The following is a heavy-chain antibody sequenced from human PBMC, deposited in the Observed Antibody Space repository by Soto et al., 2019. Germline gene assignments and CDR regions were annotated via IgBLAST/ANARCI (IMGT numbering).Heavy chain of an antibody. CDR1: GFTFYRYD. D-gene: IGHD3-9*01. V-gene: IGHV3-23*02. CDR3: VRRGSETGCYFDQ. J-gene: IGHJ4*02. CDR2: ISGSGGRI. Sequence: EVQLLESGGGLVQPGGSLRLSCAASGFTFYRYDMFWVRQTPRRGLEWVSFISGSGGRIEYGDFVRGRFTASRDNAEDTLSLQMNTLASDDTGVYYCVRRGSETGCYFDQWGQGTLVVVSS.